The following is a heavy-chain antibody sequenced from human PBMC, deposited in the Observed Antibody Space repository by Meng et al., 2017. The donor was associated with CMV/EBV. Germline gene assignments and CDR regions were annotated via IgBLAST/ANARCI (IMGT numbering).Heavy chain of an antibody. CDR3: AVPDTNSSTPNYYYYGMDV. V-gene: IGHV1-69*05. J-gene: IGHJ6*02. CDR1: GGTFSSYA. D-gene: IGHD6-13*01. Sequence: SVKVSCKASGGTFSSYAISWVRQAPGQGLKWMGGIIPIFGTANYAQKFQGRVTITTDESTSTAYMELSSLRSEDTAVYYCAVPDTNSSTPNYYYYGMDVWGQGTTVTVSS. CDR2: IIPIFGTA.